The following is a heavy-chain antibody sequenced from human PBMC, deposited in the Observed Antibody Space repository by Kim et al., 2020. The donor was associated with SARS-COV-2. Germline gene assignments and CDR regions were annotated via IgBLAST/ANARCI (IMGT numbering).Heavy chain of an antibody. Sequence: SRGTISVDTSKNQFSLKRSSVTAADTAVYYCARLPHYYDSSGRKAFDIWGQGTMVTVSS. J-gene: IGHJ3*02. D-gene: IGHD3-22*01. V-gene: IGHV4-59*08. CDR3: ARLPHYYDSSGRKAFDI.